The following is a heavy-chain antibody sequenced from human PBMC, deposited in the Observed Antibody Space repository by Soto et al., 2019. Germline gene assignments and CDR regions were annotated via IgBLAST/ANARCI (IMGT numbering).Heavy chain of an antibody. D-gene: IGHD2-15*01. CDR3: ARTYCSGGSCYRANAFDI. CDR1: GFTFDDYG. CDR2: INWNGGST. Sequence: EVQLVESGGGVVRPGGSLRLSCAASGFTFDDYGMSWVRQAPGKGLEWVSGINWNGGSTGYADSVKGRFTISRDNAKDSLYLEMSSLRAEETALYHCARTYCSGGSCYRANAFDIWGQGTMVTVSS. J-gene: IGHJ3*02. V-gene: IGHV3-20*01.